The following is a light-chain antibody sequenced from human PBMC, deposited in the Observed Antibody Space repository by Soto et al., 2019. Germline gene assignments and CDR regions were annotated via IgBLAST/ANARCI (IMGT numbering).Light chain of an antibody. CDR1: NIGSKS. V-gene: IGLV3-21*02. J-gene: IGLJ2*01. CDR2: DDS. CDR3: QVWDSGPDHVV. Sequence: SYELTQPTSMSVAPGQKATITCGGNNIGSKSVQWYQQKSGQAPVLVVYDDSDRPSGIPERFSGSNSGNTATLTISRVEAEDEADYSCQVWDSGPDHVVFGGGTKLTVL.